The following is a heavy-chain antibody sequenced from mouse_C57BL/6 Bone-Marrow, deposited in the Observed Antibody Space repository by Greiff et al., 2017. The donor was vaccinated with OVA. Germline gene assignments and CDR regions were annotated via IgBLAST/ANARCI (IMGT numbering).Heavy chain of an antibody. CDR1: GFTFSDFY. V-gene: IGHV5-12*01. CDR2: ISNGGGST. Sequence: DVKLVESGGGLVQPGGSLKLSCAASGFTFSDFYMYWIRQTPAKRLEWVAYISNGGGSTYYPDTVKGRFTISRDNAKNTLYLQMSRLKSEDTAMYYCARLDAMDYWGQGTSVTVSS. J-gene: IGHJ4*01. CDR3: ARLDAMDY.